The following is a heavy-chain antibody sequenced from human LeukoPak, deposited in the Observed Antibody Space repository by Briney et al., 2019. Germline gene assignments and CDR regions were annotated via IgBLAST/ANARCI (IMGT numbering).Heavy chain of an antibody. CDR3: ASLGGAFFPTFDY. V-gene: IGHV4-59*08. D-gene: IGHD1-26*01. Sequence: PSETLSLTCTVSGGSISGYYWSWIRQPPGKGLEWVGYIYYSGSTNYNPSLKSRVTISVDTSKNQFSLKLSSVTAADTAVYYCASLGGAFFPTFDYWGQGTLVTVSS. J-gene: IGHJ4*02. CDR1: GGSISGYY. CDR2: IYYSGST.